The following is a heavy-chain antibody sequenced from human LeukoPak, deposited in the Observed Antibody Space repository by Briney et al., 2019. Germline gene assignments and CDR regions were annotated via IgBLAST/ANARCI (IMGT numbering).Heavy chain of an antibody. Sequence: SVKVSCKASGGTFSSYAISWVRQAPGQGLEWMGGIIPIFGTANYAQKFQGRVTITADDSTSTAYMELSSLRSEDTAVYYCAILKTSIAARGYFDYWGQGTLVTVSS. D-gene: IGHD6-6*01. J-gene: IGHJ4*02. CDR2: IIPIFGTA. CDR3: AILKTSIAARGYFDY. CDR1: GGTFSSYA. V-gene: IGHV1-69*13.